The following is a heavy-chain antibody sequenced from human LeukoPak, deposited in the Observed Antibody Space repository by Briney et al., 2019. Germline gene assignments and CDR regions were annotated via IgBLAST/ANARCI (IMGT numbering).Heavy chain of an antibody. CDR1: GGSLSSRSYY. V-gene: IGHV4-39*01. J-gene: IGHJ3*02. CDR2: IYYSGST. Sequence: PSETLSLTCTVSGGSLSSRSYYWRWLRQPPGKGLEGVGSIYYSGSTYYNPSLKSRVTISVDTSKNPCPLKLSSVTAADTAVYYCARHFRVYCSGGSCYQGAFDIWGQGTMVTVSS. CDR3: ARHFRVYCSGGSCYQGAFDI. D-gene: IGHD2-15*01.